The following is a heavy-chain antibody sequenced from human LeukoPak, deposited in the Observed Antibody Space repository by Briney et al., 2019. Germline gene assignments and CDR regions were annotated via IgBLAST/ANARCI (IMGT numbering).Heavy chain of an antibody. CDR1: GVSLSNNW. CDR2: IIHSGST. J-gene: IGHJ3*02. Sequence: SETLSLTCAVSGVSLSNNWWNWVRQPPGKGLEWIGEIIHSGSTNYNPSLKSRVTISVDTSKNQFSLKLSSVTAADTAVYYCARTLWFGERGDAFDIWGQGTMVTVSS. D-gene: IGHD3-10*01. CDR3: ARTLWFGERGDAFDI. V-gene: IGHV4-4*02.